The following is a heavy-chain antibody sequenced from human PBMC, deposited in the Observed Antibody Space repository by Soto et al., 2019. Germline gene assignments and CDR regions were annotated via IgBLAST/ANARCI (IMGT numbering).Heavy chain of an antibody. Sequence: EVQLVESGGGLVQPGGSLRLSCAASGFIFRDFWMTWVRQSPGKGLEWVANMIPDGSVIDYADSVKGRFTISRDNADKSLYLQMNRLRAEYKAVFYCSRHGHYCMDVWGRGTTVNVSS. J-gene: IGHJ6*04. CDR3: SRHGHYCMDV. V-gene: IGHV3-7*01. CDR1: GFIFRDFW. CDR2: MIPDGSVI.